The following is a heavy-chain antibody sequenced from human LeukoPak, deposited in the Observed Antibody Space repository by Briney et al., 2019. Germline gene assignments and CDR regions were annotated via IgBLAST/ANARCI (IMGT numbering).Heavy chain of an antibody. CDR2: IYWDDDK. Sequence: SGPTLAKPTQTLTLTCTFSGFSLSTSGVGVGWIRQPPGKALEWLALIYWDDDKRYSPSLKSRLTITKDTSKNQVVLTMTNMDPVDTATHYCAHRSTAMVTGAFDIWGQGTMVTVSS. CDR3: AHRSTAMVTGAFDI. V-gene: IGHV2-5*02. CDR1: GFSLSTSGVG. J-gene: IGHJ3*02. D-gene: IGHD5-18*01.